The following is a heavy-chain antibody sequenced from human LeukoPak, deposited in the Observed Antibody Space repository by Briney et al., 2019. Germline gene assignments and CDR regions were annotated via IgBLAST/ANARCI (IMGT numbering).Heavy chain of an antibody. V-gene: IGHV4-39*07. CDR3: ARGARFGELLGVYYYYYMDV. J-gene: IGHJ6*03. D-gene: IGHD3-10*01. CDR1: GGSISSSSYY. Sequence: SETLSLTCTVSGGSISSSSYYWGWIRQPPGKGLEWIGEINHSGSTNYNPSLKSRVTISVDTSKNQFSLKLSSVTAADTAVYYCARGARFGELLGVYYYYYMDVWGKGTTVTISS. CDR2: INHSGST.